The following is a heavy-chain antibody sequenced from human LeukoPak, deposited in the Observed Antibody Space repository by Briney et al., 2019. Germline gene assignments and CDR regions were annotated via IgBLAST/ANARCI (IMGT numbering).Heavy chain of an antibody. CDR2: IYYSGST. J-gene: IGHJ4*02. CDR3: ARVSGELGHFDY. V-gene: IGHV4-39*07. D-gene: IGHD7-27*01. CDR1: GGSISTSYY. Sequence: SETLSLTCTVSGGSISTSYYWGWIRQPPGKGLEWIGSIYYSGSTYYNPSLKSRVTISVDTSKNQFSLKRSSVAAADTAVYYCARVSGELGHFDYWGQGTLVTVSS.